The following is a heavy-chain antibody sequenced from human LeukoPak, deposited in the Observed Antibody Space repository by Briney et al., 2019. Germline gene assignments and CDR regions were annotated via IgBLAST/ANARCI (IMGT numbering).Heavy chain of an antibody. Sequence: SETLSLTCTVSGGSISSGGYYWRWIRQHPGKGLEWLGYIYYSGSTYYNPSLKSRVTISVDPSKNQFSLKLSSVTAADTAVYYCARHSGSYYFDYWGQGTLVTVSS. V-gene: IGHV4-31*03. CDR3: ARHSGSYYFDY. CDR2: IYYSGST. D-gene: IGHD1-26*01. CDR1: GGSISSGGYY. J-gene: IGHJ4*02.